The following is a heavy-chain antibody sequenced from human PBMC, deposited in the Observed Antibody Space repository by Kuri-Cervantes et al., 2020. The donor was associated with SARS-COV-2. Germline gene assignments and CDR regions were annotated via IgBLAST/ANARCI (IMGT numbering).Heavy chain of an antibody. Sequence: SETLSLTCTVSGGSISSGSYYWSWIRQPPGKGLEWIGGIYHSGSTYYNPSLKSRVTISVDTSKNQFSLKLSSVTHPDTAVYYCARDQDYGDYVEVGWFDPWGQGTLVTVSS. CDR1: GGSISSGSYY. D-gene: IGHD4-17*01. CDR2: IYHSGST. V-gene: IGHV4-39*07. J-gene: IGHJ5*02. CDR3: ARDQDYGDYVEVGWFDP.